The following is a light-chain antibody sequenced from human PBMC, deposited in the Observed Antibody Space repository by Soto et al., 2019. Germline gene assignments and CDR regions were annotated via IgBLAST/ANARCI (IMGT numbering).Light chain of an antibody. CDR2: DVS. Sequence: QSALTQPASVSGSPGQSIAISCTGTSSDVGGYKYVSWYQQHPGKAPKLMIYDVSNRPSGVSDRFSGSKSGNTASLTISGLQAEDEADYYCTSYTSSSTYVFGTGTKVPS. J-gene: IGLJ1*01. CDR1: SSDVGGYKY. V-gene: IGLV2-14*01. CDR3: TSYTSSSTYV.